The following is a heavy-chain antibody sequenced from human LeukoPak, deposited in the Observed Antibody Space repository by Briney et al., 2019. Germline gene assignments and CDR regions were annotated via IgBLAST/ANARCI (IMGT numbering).Heavy chain of an antibody. V-gene: IGHV3-43*02. CDR3: AKDMSGYGYGRPSPFDY. CDR2: ISGDGGST. Sequence: QPGGSLRLSCAASGFTFADYAMRWARHDPGKGLEWVSLISGDGGSTEYADSVKGRLTISRDNSKNYLYLQMNSLRTEDTASYYCAKDMSGYGYGRPSPFDYWGQGTLVTVSS. CDR1: GFTFADYA. D-gene: IGHD5-18*01. J-gene: IGHJ4*02.